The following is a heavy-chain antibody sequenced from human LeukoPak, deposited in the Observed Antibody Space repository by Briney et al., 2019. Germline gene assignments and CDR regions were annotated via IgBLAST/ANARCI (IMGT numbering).Heavy chain of an antibody. V-gene: IGHV3-48*03. J-gene: IGHJ4*02. D-gene: IGHD6-19*01. CDR2: ISSSGSTI. CDR3: ARDPGGDSSGWQPIDYYFDY. Sequence: GGSLRLSCAASGFTFSSYEMNWVRQAPGKGLEWVSYISSSGSTIYYADSVKGRFTISRDNAKNSLYLQMNSLRAEGTAVYYCARDPGGDSSGWQPIDYYFDYWGQGTLVTVSS. CDR1: GFTFSSYE.